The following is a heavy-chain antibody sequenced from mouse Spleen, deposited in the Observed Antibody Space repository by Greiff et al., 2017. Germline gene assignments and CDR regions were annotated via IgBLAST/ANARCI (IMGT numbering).Heavy chain of an antibody. CDR2: IDPEDGDT. D-gene: IGHD2-1*01. Sequence: EVQLQQSGAELVRPGASVKLSCTASGFNIKDYYMHWVKQRPEQGLEWIGRIDPEDGDTEYAPKFQGKATMTADTSSNTAYLQLSSLTSEDTAVYYCTTSYGNYDAMDYWGQGTSVTVSS. J-gene: IGHJ4*01. CDR1: GFNIKDYY. CDR3: TTSYGNYDAMDY. V-gene: IGHV14-1*01.